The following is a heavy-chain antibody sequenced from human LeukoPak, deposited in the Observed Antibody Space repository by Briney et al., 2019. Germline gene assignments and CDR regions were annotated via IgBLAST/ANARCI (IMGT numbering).Heavy chain of an antibody. CDR2: IYSGGST. CDR3: ASARGPNYGSMGD. V-gene: IGHV3-53*01. Sequence: PGGSLRLSCAASGFTVSSNYMSWVRQAPGKGLEWVSVIYSGGSTFYADSVKGRFSISRDNSKNTLYLQMNSLRAEDTAVYHCASARGPNYGSMGDWGQGTLVTVSS. D-gene: IGHD3-10*01. CDR1: GFTVSSNY. J-gene: IGHJ4*02.